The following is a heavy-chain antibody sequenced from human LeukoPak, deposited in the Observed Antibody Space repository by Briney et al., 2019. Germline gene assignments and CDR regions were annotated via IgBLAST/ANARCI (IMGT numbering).Heavy chain of an antibody. CDR1: GGTFSSYA. Sequence: SVKVSCKASGGTFSSYAISWVRQAPGQGLEWMGRIIPILGIANYAQKFQGRVTITADKSTSTAYMELSSLRSEDTAVYYCARGTYDSSGYYCYFDYWGQGTLVTVSS. CDR2: IIPILGIA. D-gene: IGHD3-22*01. CDR3: ARGTYDSSGYYCYFDY. V-gene: IGHV1-69*04. J-gene: IGHJ4*02.